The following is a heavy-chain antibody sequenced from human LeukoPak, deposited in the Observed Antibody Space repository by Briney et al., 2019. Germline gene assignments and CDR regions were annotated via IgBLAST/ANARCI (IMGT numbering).Heavy chain of an antibody. CDR1: GFTFDDYT. V-gene: IGHV3-43D*03. Sequence: PGGSLRLSCAASGFTFDDYTMHWVRQAPGKGLEWVSLITWDGGSTYYAGSVKGRFTISRDNSKNSLYLQMNSLGAEDTALYYCAKDIHIGHGSDWPESWGQGTLVTVSS. CDR3: AKDIHIGHGSDWPES. D-gene: IGHD6-19*01. J-gene: IGHJ5*02. CDR2: ITWDGGST.